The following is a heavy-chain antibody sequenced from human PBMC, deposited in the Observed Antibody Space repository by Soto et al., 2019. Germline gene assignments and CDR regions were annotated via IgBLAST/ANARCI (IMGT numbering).Heavy chain of an antibody. D-gene: IGHD2-2*01. CDR2: IIPLFGTT. CDR1: GGDFSTSG. CDR3: AIARGTSWYNWFDP. Sequence: SVKVSCKASGGDFSTSGIGWVRQAPGQGLEWMGGIIPLFGTTNYARKFKGRVTVTADESTKTTYMELSSLRFEDTAIYYCAIARGTSWYNWFDPWGQGTQVTVSS. J-gene: IGHJ5*02. V-gene: IGHV1-69*13.